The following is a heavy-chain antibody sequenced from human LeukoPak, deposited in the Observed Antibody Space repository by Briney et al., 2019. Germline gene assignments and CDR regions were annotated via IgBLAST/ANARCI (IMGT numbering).Heavy chain of an antibody. CDR1: GFTFTTYV. D-gene: IGHD2-15*01. J-gene: IGHJ4*02. V-gene: IGHV3-23*01. Sequence: AGGSLPLFCAASGFTFTTYVMTWFRQARGKGLEWFSSISDNGGNTYYAASVKGRFTISSDNSKITLYLQMNSLRADGTAVYYGAKGHVVVVVAAATNWGQGTLVTVSS. CDR2: ISDNGGNT. CDR3: AKGHVVVVVAAATN.